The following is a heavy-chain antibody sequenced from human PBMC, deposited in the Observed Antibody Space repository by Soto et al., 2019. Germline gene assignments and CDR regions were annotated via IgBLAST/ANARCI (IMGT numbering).Heavy chain of an antibody. CDR1: GGTFSTFS. V-gene: IGHV1-69*09. J-gene: IGHJ1*01. CDR2: FIPFLNIS. D-gene: IGHD3-16*01. Sequence: QVQLVQSGADVKKPGSSVKVSCKTFGGTFSTFSINWVRQAPGQGLVWMGSFIPFLNISNNARNFLGRLTLAADAYTSTAYMQLQSLSPDYSAIYFCATLGAQHDHRGQGTLVTVSS. CDR3: ATLGAQHDH.